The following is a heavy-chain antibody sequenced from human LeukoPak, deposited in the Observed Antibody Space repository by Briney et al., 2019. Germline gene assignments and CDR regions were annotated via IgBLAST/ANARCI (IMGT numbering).Heavy chain of an antibody. Sequence: SETLSLTCTVSGGSISSYYWSWIRQPPGKGLEWIGYIYYSGSTNYNPSLKSRVTISVDTSKNQFSLKLSSVTAADTAVYYCARGSLEYYGSGSYYNAYYYGMDVWGQGTTVTVSS. D-gene: IGHD3-10*01. CDR1: GGSISSYY. CDR3: ARGSLEYYGSGSYYNAYYYGMDV. CDR2: IYYSGST. J-gene: IGHJ6*02. V-gene: IGHV4-59*01.